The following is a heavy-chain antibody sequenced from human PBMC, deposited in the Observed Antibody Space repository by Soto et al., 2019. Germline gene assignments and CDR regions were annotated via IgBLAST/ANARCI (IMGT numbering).Heavy chain of an antibody. CDR3: AKDPIVHCSGGSCYSADY. D-gene: IGHD2-15*01. J-gene: IGHJ4*02. Sequence: GGSLRLSCAASGFTFSSYAMHWVRQAPGKGLEWVAVISCDGSNKYYADSVKGRFTISRDNSKNTLYLQMNSLRAEDTAVYYCAKDPIVHCSGGSCYSADYWGQGTLVTVSS. V-gene: IGHV3-30-3*01. CDR2: ISCDGSNK. CDR1: GFTFSSYA.